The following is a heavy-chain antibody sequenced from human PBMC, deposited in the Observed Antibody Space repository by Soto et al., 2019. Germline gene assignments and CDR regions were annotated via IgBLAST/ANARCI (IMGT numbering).Heavy chain of an antibody. V-gene: IGHV1-69*13. D-gene: IGHD3-3*01. CDR1: GGTFSSYA. CDR2: IIPIFGTA. CDR3: ARDENYDFWSGSLDYYYGMDV. J-gene: IGHJ6*02. Sequence: ASVKVSCKASGGTFSSYAISWVRQAPGQGLEWMGGIIPIFGTANYAQKFQGRVTITADESTSKAYMELSSLRSEDTAVYYCARDENYDFWSGSLDYYYGMDVWGQGTTVTVSS.